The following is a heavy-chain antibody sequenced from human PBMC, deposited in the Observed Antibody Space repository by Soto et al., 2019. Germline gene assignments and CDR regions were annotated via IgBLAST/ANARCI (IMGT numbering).Heavy chain of an antibody. CDR3: AKVTVGATTERYFDY. Sequence: APGKGLEWVSAISGSGGSTYYADSVKGRFTISRDNSKNTLYLQINSLRAEDTAVYYCAKVTVGATTERYFDYWAREPWSPSPQ. V-gene: IGHV3-23*01. J-gene: IGHJ4*02. D-gene: IGHD1-26*01. CDR2: ISGSGGST.